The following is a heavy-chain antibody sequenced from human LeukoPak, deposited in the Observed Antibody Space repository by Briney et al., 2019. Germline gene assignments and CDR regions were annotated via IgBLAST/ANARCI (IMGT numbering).Heavy chain of an antibody. J-gene: IGHJ3*02. D-gene: IGHD6-6*01. CDR1: GFTLSSYW. Sequence: QTGGSLRLSCAASGFTLSSYWMHWVRQAPGKGLVWVSRINSDGSSTSYADSVKGRFTISRDNAKNTMYLQMNSLRAEDTAVYYCASGLSSIAARNASDIWGRGTMVTVSS. CDR3: ASGLSSIAARNASDI. V-gene: IGHV3-74*01. CDR2: INSDGSST.